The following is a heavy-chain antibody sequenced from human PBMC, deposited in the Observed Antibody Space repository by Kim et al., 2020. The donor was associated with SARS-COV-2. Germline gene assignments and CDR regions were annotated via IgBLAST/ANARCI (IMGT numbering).Heavy chain of an antibody. CDR3: ARDRFNYYGSGSYFRFACDY. J-gene: IGHJ4*02. V-gene: IGHV3-30*01. Sequence: RFTISRDNSKNTLYLQMNSLRAEDTAVYYCARDRFNYYGSGSYFRFACDYWGQGTLVTVSS. D-gene: IGHD3-10*01.